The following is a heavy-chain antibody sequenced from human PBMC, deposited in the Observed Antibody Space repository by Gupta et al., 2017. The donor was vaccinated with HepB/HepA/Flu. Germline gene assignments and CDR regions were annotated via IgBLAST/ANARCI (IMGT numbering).Heavy chain of an antibody. Sequence: HLVQSGAEVKRPGASVKVSCKTSGYTFTGYYIHWVRQAPGQGLEWMGRINPESGATNYPQKFQGRVTMTRDTSISTAYMELSRLTSDDTAVYYCATSSDAFDHWGQGTLVIVSS. J-gene: IGHJ4*02. CDR2: INPESGAT. V-gene: IGHV1-2*06. CDR1: GYTFTGYY. CDR3: ATSSDAFDH. D-gene: IGHD2-21*02.